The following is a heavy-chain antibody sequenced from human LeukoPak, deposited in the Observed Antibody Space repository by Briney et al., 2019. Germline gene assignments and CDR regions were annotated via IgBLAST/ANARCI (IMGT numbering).Heavy chain of an antibody. Sequence: GGSLRLSCAASGFTFSSYVMHWVRQAPGKGLEWVAVISYDGSNKYYADSVKGRFTISRDNSKNTLYLQMNSLRAEDTAVYYCARAPKRNPFDYWGQGTLVTVSS. V-gene: IGHV3-30*04. CDR1: GFTFSSYV. CDR3: ARAPKRNPFDY. CDR2: ISYDGSNK. D-gene: IGHD1-14*01. J-gene: IGHJ4*02.